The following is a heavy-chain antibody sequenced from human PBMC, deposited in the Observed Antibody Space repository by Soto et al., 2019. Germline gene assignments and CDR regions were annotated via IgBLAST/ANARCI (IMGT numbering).Heavy chain of an antibody. CDR3: ARYFDWPSGFYI. D-gene: IGHD3-9*01. CDR2: IDYYGST. CDR1: GGSISGYY. V-gene: IGHV4-59*01. Sequence: PSETLSLTCTVSGGSISGYYWSWIRQPPGKRLEWIGYIDYYGSTNYNPSLKSRVTISVDTSKKQFSLNLGSVTAADTAIYYCARYFDWPSGFYIWGQGTMVTVSS. J-gene: IGHJ3*02.